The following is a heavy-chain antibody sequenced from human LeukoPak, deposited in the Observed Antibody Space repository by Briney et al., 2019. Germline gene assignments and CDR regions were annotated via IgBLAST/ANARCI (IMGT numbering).Heavy chain of an antibody. CDR1: GFTFSSYW. D-gene: IGHD2-2*01. CDR2: INSDGSIT. Sequence: GGSLRLPRAASGFTFSSYWMHWVRQAPGKGLVWVSRINSDGSITTYADSVRGRFTISRDNAKSTLYLQMNSLRAEDTAVYYCASSTQISKYADYWGQGALVTVSS. CDR3: ASSTQISKYADY. J-gene: IGHJ4*02. V-gene: IGHV3-74*01.